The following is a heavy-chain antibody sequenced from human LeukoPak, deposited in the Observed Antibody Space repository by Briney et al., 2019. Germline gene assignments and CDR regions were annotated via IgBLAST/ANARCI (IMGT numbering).Heavy chain of an antibody. V-gene: IGHV4-59*01. CDR2: IYYSGST. Sequence: PSETLSLTCTVSGGSIYNYYWSWIRQPPGKGLEWIGYIYYSGSTNYNPSLKSRVTISVDTSKNLFSLKLNSVTAADTAMYYCARMVGPSYRFDYWGQGTLVTVSS. CDR1: GGSIYNYY. CDR3: ARMVGPSYRFDY. J-gene: IGHJ4*02. D-gene: IGHD1-26*01.